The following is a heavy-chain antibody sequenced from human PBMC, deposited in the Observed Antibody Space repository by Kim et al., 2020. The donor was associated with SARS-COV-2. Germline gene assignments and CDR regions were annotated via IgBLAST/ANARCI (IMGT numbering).Heavy chain of an antibody. J-gene: IGHJ4*02. Sequence: GGSLRLSCSASGFTFSLYAIHWVRQAPGKGLEYVSVISSNGVSIYYADSVRGRFNISRDNSKNTVYLQMSSLRPDDTALYYCVKDLNQYGGNSGGFDSWGRGTLVTVSS. D-gene: IGHD7-27*01. CDR1: GFTFSLYA. V-gene: IGHV3-64D*09. CDR2: ISSNGVSI. CDR3: VKDLNQYGGNSGGFDS.